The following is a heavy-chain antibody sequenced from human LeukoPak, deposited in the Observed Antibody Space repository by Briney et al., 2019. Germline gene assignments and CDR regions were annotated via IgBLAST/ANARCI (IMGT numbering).Heavy chain of an antibody. Sequence: SETLSLTCTVSGGSISSSSYYWCWIRQPPGKGLEWIGSIYYSGSTYYNPSLKSRVTISVDTSKNQFSLKLSSVTAADTAVYYCARHGYYDSSGYLRYFDYWGQGTLVTVSS. CDR1: GGSISSSSYY. D-gene: IGHD3-22*01. J-gene: IGHJ4*02. V-gene: IGHV4-39*01. CDR3: ARHGYYDSSGYLRYFDY. CDR2: IYYSGST.